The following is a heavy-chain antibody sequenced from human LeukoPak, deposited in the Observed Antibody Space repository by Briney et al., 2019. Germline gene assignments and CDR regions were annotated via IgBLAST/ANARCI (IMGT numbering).Heavy chain of an antibody. V-gene: IGHV4-34*01. CDR2: INHSGST. D-gene: IGHD6-19*01. J-gene: IGHJ5*02. CDR1: GGSFSGYY. Sequence: SETLSLTCAVYGGSFSGYYWSWIRQPPGKGLEWIGEINHSGSTNYNPSLKSRVTISVDTSKNQFSLKLSSVTAADTAVYYCGRVYSSAARFDPGGRGPLVTVSS. CDR3: GRVYSSAARFDP.